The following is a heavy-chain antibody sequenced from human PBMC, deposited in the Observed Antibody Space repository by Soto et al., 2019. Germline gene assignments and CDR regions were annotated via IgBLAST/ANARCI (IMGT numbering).Heavy chain of an antibody. CDR2: ISSSSYI. CDR3: ARYGSGSYTSYGMDV. V-gene: IGHV3-21*01. Sequence: EVQLVESGGGLVKPGGSLRLSCAASGFTFSSYSMNWVRQAPGKGLEWVSSISSSSYIYYADSVKGRFTISRDNDKNSLYLQMNSLRAEDTAVYYCARYGSGSYTSYGMDVWGQGTTVTVSS. D-gene: IGHD3-10*01. CDR1: GFTFSSYS. J-gene: IGHJ6*02.